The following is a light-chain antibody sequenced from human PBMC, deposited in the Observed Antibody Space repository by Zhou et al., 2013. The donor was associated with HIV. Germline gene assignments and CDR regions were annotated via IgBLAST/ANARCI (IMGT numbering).Light chain of an antibody. CDR2: DAS. Sequence: EIVMTQSPATLSVSPGERATLSCRVSQSISNNLAWYQQKPGQAPRLLMYDASTRATGVPARFSGSGSGTQFTLTISSLQSEDFGVYFCQQYNDWPRTFGQGTTV. V-gene: IGKV3-15*01. J-gene: IGKJ1*01. CDR3: QQYNDWPRT. CDR1: QSISNN.